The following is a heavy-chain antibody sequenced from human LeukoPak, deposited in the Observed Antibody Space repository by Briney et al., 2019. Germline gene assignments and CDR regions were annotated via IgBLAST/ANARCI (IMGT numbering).Heavy chain of an antibody. D-gene: IGHD3-10*01. J-gene: IGHJ4*02. CDR2: ISSSSSTI. CDR3: ARDRGGPTVY. Sequence: PGGSLRLSCAVSGFTFSSYSMNWVRQAPGKGLEWVSYISSSSSTIYYADSVKGRFTISRDNAKNSLYLQMNSLRAEDTAVYYCARDRGGPTVYWGQGTLVTVSS. CDR1: GFTFSSYS. V-gene: IGHV3-48*01.